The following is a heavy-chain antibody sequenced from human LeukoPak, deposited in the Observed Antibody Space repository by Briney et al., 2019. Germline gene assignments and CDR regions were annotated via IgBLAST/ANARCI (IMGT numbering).Heavy chain of an antibody. CDR2: ISSSNSTI. J-gene: IGHJ4*02. CDR1: GFTFSSYS. D-gene: IGHD3-10*01. CDR3: ARGSVNYCID. Sequence: GESLRLSCAASGFTFSSYSMNWVRQAPGKGLEWVSYISSSNSTISYADSVKGRFTISRDNAKNSLYLQMNSLRDEDTAVYYCARGSVNYCIDWGQGTLVTVSS. V-gene: IGHV3-48*02.